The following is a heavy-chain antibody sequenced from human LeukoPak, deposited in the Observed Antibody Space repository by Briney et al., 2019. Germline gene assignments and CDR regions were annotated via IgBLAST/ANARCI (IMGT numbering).Heavy chain of an antibody. J-gene: IGHJ4*02. CDR3: AKDTPRPPSY. V-gene: IGHV3-74*01. CDR1: GYTFSSYW. CDR2: IDTDGSIT. Sequence: GGSLRLSCAASGYTFSSYWMHWVRQAPGKGLVWVSRIDTDGSITSYADSVKGRFTISRDNAKNTLYLQMNSLRADDTAVYYCAKDTPRPPSYWGQGTLVTVSS.